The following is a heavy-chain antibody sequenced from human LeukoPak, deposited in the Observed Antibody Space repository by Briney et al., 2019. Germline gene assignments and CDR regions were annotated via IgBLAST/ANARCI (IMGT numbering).Heavy chain of an antibody. Sequence: SVKVSCKASGGTFSSYAISWVRQAPGQGLEWMGGIVPIFGTANYAQKFQGRVTITADESTSTAYMELSSLRSEDTAVYYCAKGYGDHVYYYYGMDVWGQGTTVTVSS. J-gene: IGHJ6*02. V-gene: IGHV1-69*13. CDR3: AKGYGDHVYYYYGMDV. CDR1: GGTFSSYA. D-gene: IGHD4-17*01. CDR2: IVPIFGTA.